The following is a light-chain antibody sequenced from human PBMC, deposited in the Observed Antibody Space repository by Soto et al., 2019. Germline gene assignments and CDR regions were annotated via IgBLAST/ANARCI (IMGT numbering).Light chain of an antibody. CDR3: QQYGDSPIT. CDR2: GAS. Sequence: IVLTQSPGTLSLSPGERATLSCRASQSVISNYLAWYQQKPGQAPTLLVYGASSRATGIPDRFSGSGSGTDFTLTISRLEPEDFAVYYCQQYGDSPITFGQGTRLDFK. V-gene: IGKV3-20*01. CDR1: QSVISNY. J-gene: IGKJ5*01.